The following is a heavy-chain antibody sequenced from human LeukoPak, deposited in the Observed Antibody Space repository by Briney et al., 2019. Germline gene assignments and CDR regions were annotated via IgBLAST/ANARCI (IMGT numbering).Heavy chain of an antibody. CDR3: ARVYYYDSSGYYYFDY. V-gene: IGHV4-59*02. J-gene: IGHJ4*02. CDR1: GFTVSSNY. CDR2: IYYSGST. Sequence: PGGSLRLSCAASGFTVSSNYMSWVRQAPGKGLEWIGYIYYSGSTNYNPSLKSRVTISVDTSKNQFSLKLSSVTAADTAVYYCARVYYYDSSGYYYFDYWGQGTLVTVSS. D-gene: IGHD3-22*01.